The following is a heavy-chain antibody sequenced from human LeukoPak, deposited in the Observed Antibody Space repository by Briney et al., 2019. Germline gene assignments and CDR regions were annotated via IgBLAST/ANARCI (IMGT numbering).Heavy chain of an antibody. D-gene: IGHD6-19*01. V-gene: IGHV4-4*07. CDR2: VYSSGNT. CDR1: GDSINSYS. Sequence: PSENLSLTCTVSGDSINSYSWSWIRQPAGKGLEWIGRVYSSGNTNYNPSLKSRVTMSVDTSKSQFSLKLSSVTAADTAVYYCARGPYSSGSYRLDSWGQGTLVTVSS. J-gene: IGHJ5*01. CDR3: ARGPYSSGSYRLDS.